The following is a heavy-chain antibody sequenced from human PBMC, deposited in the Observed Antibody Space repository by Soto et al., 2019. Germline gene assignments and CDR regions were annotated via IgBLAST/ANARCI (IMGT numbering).Heavy chain of an antibody. D-gene: IGHD2-8*01. CDR3: TYSVSSAI. CDR2: IATKTDGGTT. V-gene: IGHV3-15*07. CDR1: GFTFSTAW. Sequence: PGVSLRLSCAASGFTFSTAWMNWVRQAPGKGLEWVGRIATKTDGGTTDYAAPVKGRFTISRDDSKSTLFLQMNSLKTEDTALYYCTYSVSSAIWGQGALVTVSS. J-gene: IGHJ4*02.